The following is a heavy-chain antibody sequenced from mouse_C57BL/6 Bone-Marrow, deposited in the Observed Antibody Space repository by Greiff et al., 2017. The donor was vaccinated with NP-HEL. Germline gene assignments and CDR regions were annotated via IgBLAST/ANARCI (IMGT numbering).Heavy chain of an antibody. CDR1: GFTFSSYG. CDR3: ARHYYSNYFDY. J-gene: IGHJ2*01. CDR2: ISSGGSYN. Sequence: EVQRVESGGDLVKPGGSLKLSCAASGFTFSSYGMSWVRQTPDKRLEWVATISSGGSYNYYPDSVKGRFTISRDKAKNTLYLQMSSLKSEDTAMYYCARHYYSNYFDYWGQGTTLTVSS. D-gene: IGHD2-5*01. V-gene: IGHV5-6*01.